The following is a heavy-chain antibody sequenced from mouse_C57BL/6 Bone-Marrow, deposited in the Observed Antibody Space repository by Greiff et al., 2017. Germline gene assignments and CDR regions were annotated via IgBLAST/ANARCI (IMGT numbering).Heavy chain of an antibody. J-gene: IGHJ1*03. CDR3: ARHGITTVVRRGYFDV. Sequence: EVMLVESGGGLVQPGGSLKLSCAASGFTFSDYYMYWVRQTPEKRLEWVAYISNGGGSTYYPDTVKGRFTITRDNAKNTLYLQMSRLKSEDTAMYYCARHGITTVVRRGYFDVWGTGTTVTVSS. V-gene: IGHV5-12*01. CDR1: GFTFSDYY. D-gene: IGHD1-1*01. CDR2: ISNGGGST.